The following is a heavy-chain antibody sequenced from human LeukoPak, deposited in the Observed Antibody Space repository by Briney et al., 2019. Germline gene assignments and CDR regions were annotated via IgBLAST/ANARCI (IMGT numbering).Heavy chain of an antibody. CDR2: INPNSGGT. CDR3: ARDTKR. V-gene: IGHV1-2*06. CDR1: GYTFTGYY. J-gene: IGHJ4*02. D-gene: IGHD2-2*01. Sequence: ASVKVSCKASGYTFTGYYMHWVRQPPGQGLEWMGRINPNSGGTNYAQKFKGRVTMTRDTSISKVYMKLSSLTSDDTAVYYCARDTKRWGQGTLVTVSS.